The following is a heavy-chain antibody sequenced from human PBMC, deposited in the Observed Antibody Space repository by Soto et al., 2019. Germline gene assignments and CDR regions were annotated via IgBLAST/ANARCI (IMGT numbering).Heavy chain of an antibody. CDR1: GFTFSSYG. D-gene: IGHD5-18*01. Sequence: QVQLVESGGGVVQPGRSLRLSCAASGFTFSSYGMHWVRQAPGKGLEWVAVISYDGINKYYADSVKGRFTISRDNSKNTLYLQMNSLRAEDTAVYYCAKDAIRYGLEYYFDYWGQGTLVTVSS. V-gene: IGHV3-30*18. CDR2: ISYDGINK. J-gene: IGHJ4*02. CDR3: AKDAIRYGLEYYFDY.